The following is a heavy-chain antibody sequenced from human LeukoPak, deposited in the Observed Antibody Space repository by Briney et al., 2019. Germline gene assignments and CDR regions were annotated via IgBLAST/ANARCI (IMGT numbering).Heavy chain of an antibody. V-gene: IGHV4-31*03. Sequence: SETLSLTCTVSGGSISSGGYYWSWIRQHPGKGLEWIGYIYYSGSTYYNPSLKSRVTISVDTSKNQFSLKLSSVTAADTAVYYCARDGAAAATGGFDYWGQGTLVTVSS. CDR2: IYYSGST. CDR1: GGSISSGGYY. CDR3: ARDGAAAATGGFDY. D-gene: IGHD6-13*01. J-gene: IGHJ4*02.